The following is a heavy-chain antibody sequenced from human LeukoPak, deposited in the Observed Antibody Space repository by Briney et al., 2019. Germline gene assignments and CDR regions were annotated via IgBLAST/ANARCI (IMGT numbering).Heavy chain of an antibody. CDR1: GYTFTGYY. D-gene: IGHD1-14*01. CDR3: AKAKPQGSDRDFDY. CDR2: INPNSGDT. J-gene: IGHJ4*02. V-gene: IGHV1-2*06. Sequence: ASVKASCKTSGYTFTGYYMHWVRQAPGQGLEWMGRINPNSGDTNYAQKFQGRVTMTRDTSITTAYMELNSLRSDDTAVYYCAKAKPQGSDRDFDYWGQGTLVTVSS.